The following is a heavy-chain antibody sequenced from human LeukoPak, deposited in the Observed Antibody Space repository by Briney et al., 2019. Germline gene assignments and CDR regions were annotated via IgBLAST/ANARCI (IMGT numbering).Heavy chain of an antibody. CDR3: ARLGYCSGGSCYRGAYFDY. V-gene: IGHV4-34*01. CDR1: GGAFSGYY. D-gene: IGHD2-15*01. CDR2: INHSGST. J-gene: IGHJ4*02. Sequence: SETLSLTCAVYGGAFSGYYWSWIRQPPGKGLEWIGEINHSGSTNYNPSLKSRVTISVDTSKNQFSLKLSSVTAADTAVYYCARLGYCSGGSCYRGAYFDYWGQGTLVTVSS.